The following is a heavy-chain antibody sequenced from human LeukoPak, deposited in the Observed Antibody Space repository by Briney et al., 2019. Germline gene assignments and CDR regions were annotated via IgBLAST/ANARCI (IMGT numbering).Heavy chain of an antibody. Sequence: GGSLRLSCIGSGFMFGDYVMSWFRQAPGKGLEWVGSIRSKPYGGTTEYAASVKGRFTISRDDSKSIAYLQMNSLKTEDTAVYYCTRPDGVELWWGSYYFDYWGQGTLVTVSS. CDR1: GFMFGDYV. D-gene: IGHD5-18*01. J-gene: IGHJ4*01. CDR3: TRPDGVELWWGSYYFDY. V-gene: IGHV3-49*03. CDR2: IRSKPYGGTT.